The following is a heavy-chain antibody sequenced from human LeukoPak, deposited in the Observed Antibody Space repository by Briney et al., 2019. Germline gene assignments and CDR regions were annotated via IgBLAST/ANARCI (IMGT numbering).Heavy chain of an antibody. CDR2: INHSGST. V-gene: IGHV4-34*01. CDR1: GGSFSGYY. J-gene: IGHJ4*02. D-gene: IGHD6-6*01. Sequence: SETLSLACAVYGGSFSGYYWSWIHQPPRKGREWIGEINHSGSTNYNPSLKSRVTISVDTSKNQFSLKLSSVTAADTAVYYCASRSRPTHTFDYWGQGTLVTVSS. CDR3: ASRSRPTHTFDY.